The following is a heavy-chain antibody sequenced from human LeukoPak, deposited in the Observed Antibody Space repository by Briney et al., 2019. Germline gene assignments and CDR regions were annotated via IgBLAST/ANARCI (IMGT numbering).Heavy chain of an antibody. CDR1: GFTFSDYY. J-gene: IGHJ4*02. CDR3: ARDSGYSGYSDY. D-gene: IGHD5-12*01. CDR2: ISSSSSYT. Sequence: GGSLRLSCAASGFTFSDYYMSWIRQAPGKGLEGVSYISSSSSYTDYADSVKGRFTISRDNAKNSLNLQMNSLRAEDTAVYYCARDSGYSGYSDYWGQGTLVTVSS. V-gene: IGHV3-11*05.